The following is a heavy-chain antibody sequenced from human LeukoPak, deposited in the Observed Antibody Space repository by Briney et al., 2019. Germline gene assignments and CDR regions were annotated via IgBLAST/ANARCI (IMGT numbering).Heavy chain of an antibody. V-gene: IGHV1-24*01. D-gene: IGHD3-3*01. Sequence: ASVKVSCKVSGYTLTELSMHWVRQAPGKGLEWMGGFDPEDGETIYAQKFQGRVTMTEDTSTSTAYMELRSLRSDDTAVYYCARTYYDFWSGYPDYWGQGTLVTVSS. CDR1: GYTLTELS. CDR2: FDPEDGET. J-gene: IGHJ4*02. CDR3: ARTYYDFWSGYPDY.